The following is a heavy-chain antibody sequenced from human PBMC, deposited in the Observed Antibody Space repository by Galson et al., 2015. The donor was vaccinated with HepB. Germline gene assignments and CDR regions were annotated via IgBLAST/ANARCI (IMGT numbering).Heavy chain of an antibody. CDR3: ARGVITIRNWFDP. CDR1: GFTFSSYS. Sequence: SLRLSCAASGFTFSSYSMNWVRQAPGKGLEWVSSISSSSSYIYYADSVKGRFTISRDNAKNSLYLQMNSLRAEDTAVYYCARGVITIRNWFDPWGQGTLVTVSS. CDR2: ISSSSSYI. V-gene: IGHV3-21*01. J-gene: IGHJ5*02. D-gene: IGHD3-22*01.